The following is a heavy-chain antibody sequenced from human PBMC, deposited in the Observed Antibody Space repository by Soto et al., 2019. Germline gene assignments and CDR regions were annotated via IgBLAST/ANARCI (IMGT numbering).Heavy chain of an antibody. CDR2: IYYSGST. Sequence: PSETLSLTCTVSGGSISSGGYYWSLIRQHPGKGLEWIGYIYYSGSTYYNPSLKSRVTISVDTSKNQFSLKLSSVTAADTAVYYCARVERYFDWPHYFDYWGQGTLVTV. CDR1: GGSISSGGYY. J-gene: IGHJ4*02. CDR3: ARVERYFDWPHYFDY. V-gene: IGHV4-31*03. D-gene: IGHD3-9*01.